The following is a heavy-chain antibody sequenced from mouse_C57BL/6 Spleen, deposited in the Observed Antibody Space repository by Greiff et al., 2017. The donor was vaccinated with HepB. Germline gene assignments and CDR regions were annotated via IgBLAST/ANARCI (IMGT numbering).Heavy chain of an antibody. J-gene: IGHJ2*01. CDR3: SRWISYYVFLYY. Sequence: VQLQQPGAELVRPGSSVKLSCKASGYTFTSYWMHWVKQRPIQGLEWIGNIDPSDSETHYNQKFKDKATLTVDKSSSTAYMQLISLTSEDSAVYFCSRWISYYVFLYYWGQGTTLTVSS. CDR1: GYTFTSYW. CDR2: IDPSDSET. D-gene: IGHD2-12*01. V-gene: IGHV1-52*01.